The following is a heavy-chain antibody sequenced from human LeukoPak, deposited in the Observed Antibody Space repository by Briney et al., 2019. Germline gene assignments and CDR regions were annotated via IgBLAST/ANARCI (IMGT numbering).Heavy chain of an antibody. CDR1: GGSISSYY. V-gene: IGHV4-59*01. Sequence: SETLSLTCTVSGGSISSYYWRWIRQPPGKGLEWIGYIYYSGSTNYNPSLKSRVTISVDTSKNQFSLKLSSVTAADTAVYYCARDRHSSGWPNWCDPWGQGTLVTVSS. D-gene: IGHD6-19*01. CDR2: IYYSGST. J-gene: IGHJ5*02. CDR3: ARDRHSSGWPNWCDP.